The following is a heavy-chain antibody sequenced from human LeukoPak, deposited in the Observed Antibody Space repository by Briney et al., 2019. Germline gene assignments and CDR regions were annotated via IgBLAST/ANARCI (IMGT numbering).Heavy chain of an antibody. Sequence: SETLSLTCTVSGYSISSNYYWGWIRQPPGKGLEWIGSIHHSGSTYYNPSLKSRVTISVDTSKNQFSLKLSSVTAADTAVYYCARSDGYGLVGIWGQGTMVTVSS. CDR2: IHHSGST. V-gene: IGHV4-38-2*02. D-gene: IGHD3-10*01. CDR1: GYSISSNYY. CDR3: ARSDGYGLVGI. J-gene: IGHJ3*02.